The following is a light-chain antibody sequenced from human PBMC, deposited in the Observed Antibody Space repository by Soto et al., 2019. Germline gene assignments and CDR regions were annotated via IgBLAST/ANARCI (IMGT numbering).Light chain of an antibody. V-gene: IGKV3D-20*01. CDR1: QSLTNHI. CDR2: DVS. Sequence: EIVLTQSPATLSLSQAERFTLSCGSSQSLTNHILAWYQQRPVLAPKLLIFDVSTSATGIPDRFSGSGSGTHFTLVTIIQEPQDVVGYYCPRFDNSSPFGGGTNLEFQ. CDR3: PRFDNSSP. J-gene: IGKJ4*01.